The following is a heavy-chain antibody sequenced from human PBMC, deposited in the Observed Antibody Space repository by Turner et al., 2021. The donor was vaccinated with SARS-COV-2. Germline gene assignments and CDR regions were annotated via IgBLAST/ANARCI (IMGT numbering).Heavy chain of an antibody. CDR1: GYTLTALS. V-gene: IGHV1-24*01. J-gene: IGHJ6*02. CDR2: FDPEDGET. Sequence: QVQLVQTGAELKKPGASVKVSCKVSGYTLTALSMHWVRQAPGKGLEWMGGFDPEDGETIYAQKFQGRVTMTEDTSTDTAYMELSSLRSEDTAVYYCATGSAVAGTPQFYYYYYGIDVWGQGTTVTVSS. CDR3: ATGSAVAGTPQFYYYYYGIDV. D-gene: IGHD6-19*01.